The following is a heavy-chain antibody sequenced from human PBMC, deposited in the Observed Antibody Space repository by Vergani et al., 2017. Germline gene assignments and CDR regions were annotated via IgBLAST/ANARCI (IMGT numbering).Heavy chain of an antibody. V-gene: IGHV3-21*01. CDR1: GFTFSSYS. D-gene: IGHD6-13*01. J-gene: IGHJ4*02. CDR3: ARDKGIAAAGPNDY. Sequence: EVQLVESGGGLVKPGGSLRLSCAASGFTFSSYSMNWVRQAPGKGLEWVSSISSSSSYIYYADSVKGRFTISRDNAKNSLYLQMNSLRAEETAVYYCARDKGIAAAGPNDYWGQGTLVTVSS. CDR2: ISSSSSYI.